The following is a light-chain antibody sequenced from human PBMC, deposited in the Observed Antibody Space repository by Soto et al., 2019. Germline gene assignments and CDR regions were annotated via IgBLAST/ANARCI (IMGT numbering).Light chain of an antibody. CDR3: CSYAGSYTYV. Sequence: QSVLTQPRSVSGSPGQSVTISCTGTSSDVGGYYYVSWYRHHPGKAPKLMIYDVSQRPSGVPDRFSGSKSGNTASLTISGLQAEDEADYYCCSYAGSYTYVFGTGTKLTVL. CDR1: SSDVGGYYY. CDR2: DVS. V-gene: IGLV2-11*01. J-gene: IGLJ1*01.